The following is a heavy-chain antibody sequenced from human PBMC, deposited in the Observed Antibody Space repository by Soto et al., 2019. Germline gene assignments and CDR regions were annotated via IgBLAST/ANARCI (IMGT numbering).Heavy chain of an antibody. J-gene: IGHJ4*02. Sequence: QVQLQESGPGLVKPSETLSLTCTVSGGSISSYYWSWIRQPPGKGLEWIGYIYYSGSTNYNPSLKSRVTISVDTSKNQFSLKLSSVTAADTAVYYCARHSIPYSSEGYFDYWGQGTLVTVSS. CDR2: IYYSGST. CDR3: ARHSIPYSSEGYFDY. V-gene: IGHV4-59*08. CDR1: GGSISSYY. D-gene: IGHD6-19*01.